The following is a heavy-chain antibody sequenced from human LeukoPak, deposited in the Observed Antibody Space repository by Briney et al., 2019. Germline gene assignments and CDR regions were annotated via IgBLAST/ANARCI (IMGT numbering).Heavy chain of an antibody. CDR2: IYYSGST. V-gene: IGHV4-59*01. D-gene: IGHD6-19*01. CDR1: GGSISSYY. CDR3: ARESERYSSGWLAGANAFDI. Sequence: PSGTLSLTCGVSGGSISSYYWSWIRQPPGKGLEWIGYIYYSGSTNYNPSLKSRVTISVDTSKNQFSLKLSSVTAADTAVYYCARESERYSSGWLAGANAFDIWGQGTMVTVSS. J-gene: IGHJ3*02.